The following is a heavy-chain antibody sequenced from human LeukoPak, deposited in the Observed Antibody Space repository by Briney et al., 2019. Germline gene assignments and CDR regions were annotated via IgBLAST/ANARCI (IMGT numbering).Heavy chain of an antibody. D-gene: IGHD5-12*01. J-gene: IGHJ5*02. CDR1: GFTFSSYA. CDR2: ISGSGGST. V-gene: IGHV3-23*01. CDR3: AKDWDSGYVLNWFDR. Sequence: TGGSLRLSCAASGFTFSSYAMSWVSQAPGKGLEWVSAISGSGGSTYYADSVKGRFTISRDNSKNTLYLQMNSLRAEDTAVYYCAKDWDSGYVLNWFDRWGQGTLVTASS.